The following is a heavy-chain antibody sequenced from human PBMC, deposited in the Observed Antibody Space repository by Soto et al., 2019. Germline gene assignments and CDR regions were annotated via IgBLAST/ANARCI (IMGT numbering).Heavy chain of an antibody. CDR2: ISGDGDRT. D-gene: IGHD3-16*01. J-gene: IGHJ4*02. Sequence: PGGSLRLSCTASGFTFSNYGMNWVRPAPGKGLEWVSAISGDGDRTYYPDSVKGRFSISRDNSKNTLFLQMNSLRAEDTAVYYCAKDWGYPEIGSWAVSRYWGQGTLVTVSS. CDR1: GFTFSNYG. CDR3: AKDWGYPEIGSWAVSRY. V-gene: IGHV3-23*01.